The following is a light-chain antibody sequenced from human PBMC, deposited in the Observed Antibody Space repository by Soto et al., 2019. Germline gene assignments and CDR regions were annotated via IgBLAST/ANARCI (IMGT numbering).Light chain of an antibody. CDR1: QSVSKY. Sequence: EIVLTQSSATLSLSPGERATLSCRTSQSVSKYFAWYQQKPGRAPRLLIYDASSRATGIPARFIGSGSGTDFTLTISSLELEDFAIYYCQQRSNWPITFGQGTRLEIK. J-gene: IGKJ5*01. CDR3: QQRSNWPIT. V-gene: IGKV3-11*01. CDR2: DAS.